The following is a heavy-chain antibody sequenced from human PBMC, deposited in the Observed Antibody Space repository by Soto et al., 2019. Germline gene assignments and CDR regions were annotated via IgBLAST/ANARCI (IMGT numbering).Heavy chain of an antibody. CDR1: GGSISISSYY. V-gene: IGHV4-39*01. CDR3: VSQRTNVPTQAYFDY. CDR2: VYYRGRS. Sequence: PSETLSLTCTVSGGSISISSYYWGCIRQSPGKGLEWIGSVYYRGRSYSKSSVKSRVTISVDTSKNRFSLSLNSVTASDTAVYFCVSQRTNVPTQAYFDYWGPGALVTVSS. J-gene: IGHJ4*02. D-gene: IGHD2-8*01.